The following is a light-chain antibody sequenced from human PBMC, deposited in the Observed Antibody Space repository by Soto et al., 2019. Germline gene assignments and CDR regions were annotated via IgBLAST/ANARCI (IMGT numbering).Light chain of an antibody. J-gene: IGKJ1*01. CDR2: GAS. V-gene: IGKV3-15*01. CDR3: QQYNNWPGT. CDR1: QSVSSK. Sequence: EIVLTQSPGTLSVSPGERATLSCRASQSVSSKLAWYQQKPGQAPGLLLYGASTGATGIPARFSGSGSETEFTLSISSLQSEDFAVYYCQQYNNWPGTFGQGTKVDIK.